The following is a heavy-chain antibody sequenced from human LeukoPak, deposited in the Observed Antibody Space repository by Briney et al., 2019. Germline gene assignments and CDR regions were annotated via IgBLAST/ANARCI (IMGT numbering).Heavy chain of an antibody. CDR2: IYYSGST. J-gene: IGHJ5*02. D-gene: IGHD3-10*01. V-gene: IGHV4-39*01. Sequence: SETLSLTCTVSGGSISSSSYYWGWIRQPPGKGLEWIVSIYYSGSTYYNPSLKSRVTISVDTSKNQFSLKLSSVTAADTAVYYCARQDYYGSGRDFNWFDPWGQGTLVTVSS. CDR1: GGSISSSSYY. CDR3: ARQDYYGSGRDFNWFDP.